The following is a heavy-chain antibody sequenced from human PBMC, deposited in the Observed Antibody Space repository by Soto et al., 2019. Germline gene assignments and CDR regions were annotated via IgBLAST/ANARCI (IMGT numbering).Heavy chain of an antibody. CDR3: AREVGAPSGWLDP. D-gene: IGHD1-26*01. CDR2: ISASGGLK. Sequence: EVQLSESGGDLRQPGGSLRLSCAASGFTFTNYAMTWVRQTPGKRLEWVSGISASGGLKYYADSVQSRFSVSRDNSKNIMYLQMDNLGDGDTALYYCAREVGAPSGWLDPWGQGTQVAVSS. V-gene: IGHV3-23*01. CDR1: GFTFTNYA. J-gene: IGHJ5*02.